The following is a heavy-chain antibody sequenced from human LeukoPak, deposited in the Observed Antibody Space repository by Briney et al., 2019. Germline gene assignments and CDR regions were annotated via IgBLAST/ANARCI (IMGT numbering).Heavy chain of an antibody. CDR2: IYYSGST. CDR3: ARVRFGELIDY. J-gene: IGHJ4*02. Sequence: PSETLSLTCTVSGGSISSSSYYWGWLRQPPGKGLEWIGSIYYSGSTYYNPSLKSRVTISVDTSKNQFSLKLSSVTAADTAVYYCARVRFGELIDYWGQGTLVTVSS. V-gene: IGHV4-39*07. CDR1: GGSISSSSYY. D-gene: IGHD3-10*01.